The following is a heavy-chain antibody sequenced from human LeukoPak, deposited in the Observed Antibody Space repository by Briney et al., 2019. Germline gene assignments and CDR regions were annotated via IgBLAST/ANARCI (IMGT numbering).Heavy chain of an antibody. D-gene: IGHD2-2*01. Sequence: PSETLSLTCTVSGGSIISYYWSWIRQPPGKGLEWIGHIYYSGSTNYNPSLKSRVTISVDTSKNQFSLKLSSVTAADTAVYYCARERRPYCSSTSCYSMFVDYWGQGTLVTVSS. CDR1: GGSIISYY. CDR3: ARERRPYCSSTSCYSMFVDY. V-gene: IGHV4-59*01. J-gene: IGHJ4*02. CDR2: IYYSGST.